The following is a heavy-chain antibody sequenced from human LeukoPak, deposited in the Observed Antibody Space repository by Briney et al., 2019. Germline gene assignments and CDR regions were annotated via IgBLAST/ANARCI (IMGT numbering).Heavy chain of an antibody. CDR3: AKDQSFFGVVIIPSFWFDP. V-gene: IGHV3-21*04. CDR1: GFTFSSYS. J-gene: IGHJ5*02. CDR2: ISSSSYI. D-gene: IGHD3-3*01. Sequence: GGSLRLSCAASGFTFSSYSMNWVRQAPGKGLEWVSSISSSSYIYYADSVKGRFTISRDNAKNSLYLQMNSLRAEDTAVYYCAKDQSFFGVVIIPSFWFDPWGQGTLVTVSS.